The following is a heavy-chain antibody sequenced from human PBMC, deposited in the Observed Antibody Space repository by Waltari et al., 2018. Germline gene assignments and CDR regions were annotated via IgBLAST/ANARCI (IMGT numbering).Heavy chain of an antibody. Sequence: EVQLVESGGGLVKPGGSLRLSCAASGFTFSSYSMNWVRQAPGKGLEWVSSISSSSRYIYYADSGKGRFTISRDNSKNTLYLQMNSLRAEDTAVYYCAKDRGYYDYVWGSYEPVYWGQGTLVTVSS. V-gene: IGHV3-21*01. CDR1: GFTFSSYS. D-gene: IGHD3-16*01. CDR2: ISSSSRYI. J-gene: IGHJ4*02. CDR3: AKDRGYYDYVWGSYEPVY.